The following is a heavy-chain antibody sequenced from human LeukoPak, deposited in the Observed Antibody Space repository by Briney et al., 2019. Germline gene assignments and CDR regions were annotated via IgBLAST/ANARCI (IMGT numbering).Heavy chain of an antibody. CDR2: IIPIFGTA. D-gene: IGHD6-6*01. CDR3: ARVCQLDPSSSSSYYYYYMDV. V-gene: IGHV1-69*01. CDR1: GGTFSSYA. J-gene: IGHJ6*03. Sequence: VASVKVSCKASGGTFSSYAISWVRQAPGQGLECMGGIIPIFGTANYAQKFQGRVTITADESTSTAYMELSSLRSEDTAVYYCARVCQLDPSSSSSYYYYYMDVWGKGTTVTVSS.